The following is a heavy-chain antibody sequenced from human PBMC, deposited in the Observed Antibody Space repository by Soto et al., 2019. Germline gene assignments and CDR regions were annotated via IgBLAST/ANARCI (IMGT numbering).Heavy chain of an antibody. D-gene: IGHD3-22*01. CDR1: GGTFSSYA. Sequence: SVKVSCKASGGTFSSYAISWVRQAPGQGLEWMGGIIPIFGTANYAQKFQGRVTITADKSTSTAYMELSSLRSEDTAVYYCARPYYDSSGYSSPLFDYWGQVTLVTVSS. CDR3: ARPYYDSSGYSSPLFDY. V-gene: IGHV1-69*06. CDR2: IIPIFGTA. J-gene: IGHJ4*02.